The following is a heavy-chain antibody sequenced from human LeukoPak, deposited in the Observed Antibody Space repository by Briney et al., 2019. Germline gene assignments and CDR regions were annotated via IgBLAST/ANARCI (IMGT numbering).Heavy chain of an antibody. D-gene: IGHD3-22*01. V-gene: IGHV1-46*01. CDR3: AKDRPNYYGSNGHYYRQNGDY. Sequence: GASVKVSCKASGYTFTSYYMHWVRQAPGQGLEWMGIINPSGGSTSYAQKFQGRVTMTRGTSTSTVYMELSSLRSEDTAIYYCAKDRPNYYGSNGHYYRQNGDYWGQGTLVTVSS. J-gene: IGHJ4*02. CDR2: INPSGGST. CDR1: GYTFTSYY.